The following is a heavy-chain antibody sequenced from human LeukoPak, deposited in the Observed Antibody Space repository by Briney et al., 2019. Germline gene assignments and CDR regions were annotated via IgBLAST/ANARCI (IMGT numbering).Heavy chain of an antibody. J-gene: IGHJ4*02. CDR1: GFTFSSYA. CDR3: AKDSPNAKPYYYDSSGYYHYFDY. CDR2: ISGSGGST. D-gene: IGHD3-22*01. Sequence: GGSLRLSCAASGFTFSSYAMGWVRQAPGKGLEWVSAISGSGGSTYYADSVKGRFTISRDNSKNTLYLQMNSLRAEDTAVYYCAKDSPNAKPYYYDSSGYYHYFDYWGQGTLVTVSS. V-gene: IGHV3-23*01.